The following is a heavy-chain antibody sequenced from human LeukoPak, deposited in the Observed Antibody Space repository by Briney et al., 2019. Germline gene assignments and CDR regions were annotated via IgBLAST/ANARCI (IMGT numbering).Heavy chain of an antibody. CDR2: ISGSGGST. V-gene: IGHV3-23*01. CDR3: AKGAARTMWDYYYYYYMDV. Sequence: GGSLRLSCAASGFTFSSYAMSWVRQAPGKGLEWVSAISGSGGSTYYADSVKGRFTISRDNSKNTLYLQMNSLRAEDTAVYYCAKGAARTMWDYYYYYYMDVWGKGTTVIISS. CDR1: GFTFSSYA. J-gene: IGHJ6*03. D-gene: IGHD6-6*01.